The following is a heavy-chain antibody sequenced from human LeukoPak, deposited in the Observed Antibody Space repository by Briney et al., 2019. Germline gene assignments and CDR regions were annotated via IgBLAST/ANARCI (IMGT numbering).Heavy chain of an antibody. V-gene: IGHV4-59*01. J-gene: IGHJ3*02. CDR3: ARDTRITMIAGPALDI. CDR1: GGSISSYY. D-gene: IGHD3-22*01. CDR2: IYYSGST. Sequence: SETLSLTCTVSGGSISSYYWSWIRQPPGKGLEGIGYIYYSGSTNYNPSLKSRVTISVDTSKNQFSLKLSSVTAADTAVYYCARDTRITMIAGPALDIWGQGTMVTVS.